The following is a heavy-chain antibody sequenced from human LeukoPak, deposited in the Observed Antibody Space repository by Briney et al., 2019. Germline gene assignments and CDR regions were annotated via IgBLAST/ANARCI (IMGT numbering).Heavy chain of an antibody. CDR2: INPNSGGT. CDR1: GYTFTGYY. CDR3: ARDTGRVEYSSSWHFDY. J-gene: IGHJ4*02. Sequence: ASVKVSCEASGYTFTGYYMHWVRQAPGQGLEWMGWINPNSGGTNYAQKFQGRVTMTRDTSISTAYMELSRLRSDDTAVYYCARDTGRVEYSSSWHFDYWGQGTLVTVSS. V-gene: IGHV1-2*02. D-gene: IGHD6-13*01.